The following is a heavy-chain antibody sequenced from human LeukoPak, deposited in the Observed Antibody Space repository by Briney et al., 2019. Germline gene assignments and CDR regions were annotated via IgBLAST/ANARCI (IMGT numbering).Heavy chain of an antibody. D-gene: IGHD6-25*01. CDR1: GGSISSGGYY. Sequence: PSQTLSLTCTVSGGSISSGGYYWSWIRQPPGKGLEWIGYIYHSGSTYYNPSLKSRVTISVDRSKNQFSLKLSSVTAADTAVYSCARSPGYWLDYWGQGTLVTVPS. CDR2: IYHSGST. CDR3: ARSPGYWLDY. V-gene: IGHV4-30-2*01. J-gene: IGHJ4*02.